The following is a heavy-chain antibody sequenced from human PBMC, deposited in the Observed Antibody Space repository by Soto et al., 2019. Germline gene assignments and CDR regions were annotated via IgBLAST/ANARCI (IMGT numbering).Heavy chain of an antibody. CDR1: GFSLSGYG. V-gene: IGHV3-33*01. Sequence: QVQLVESGGGVVQPGRSLRLSCEVSGFSLSGYGMHWVRQAPGKGLEWVAVIWYHGTTKNYADSVKGRFTISRDISKNTVYLQMDSLKVEDTGVYYCARDVARTSHLNWFHPWGQGVMVTVSS. CDR2: IWYHGTTK. CDR3: ARDVARTSHLNWFHP. J-gene: IGHJ5*02. D-gene: IGHD2-21*01.